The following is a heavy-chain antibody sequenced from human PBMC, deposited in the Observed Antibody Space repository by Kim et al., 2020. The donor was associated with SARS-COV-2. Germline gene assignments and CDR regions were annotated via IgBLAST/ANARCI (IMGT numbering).Heavy chain of an antibody. CDR3: ARHSRNNYGMDV. CDR1: GYTFSSYG. Sequence: ASVKVSCKASGYTFSSYGIIWVRQAPGQGLELMGWINANNGNTNYAQKLQGRVTLTTDTSTRTVYMELGSLRSDDTAVYYFARHSRNNYGMDVWGQGTT. CDR2: INANNGNT. J-gene: IGHJ6*02. V-gene: IGHV1-18*01. D-gene: IGHD2-21*01.